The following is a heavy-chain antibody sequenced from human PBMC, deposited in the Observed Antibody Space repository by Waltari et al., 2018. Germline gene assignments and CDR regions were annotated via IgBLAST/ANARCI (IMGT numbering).Heavy chain of an antibody. J-gene: IGHJ4*02. CDR1: GFTFSNFW. CDR2: IGHDASGT. CDR3: ARDFAYGRFDY. V-gene: IGHV3-7*03. D-gene: IGHD3-10*01. Sequence: EVQLVESGGALVQPGGSLRLSCTDSGFTFSNFWMTWFRQAPGKGREWVSMIGHDASGTYYVGSVKGRFTVSRDNAKSALFLQMNSLSVEDTAVYYCARDFAYGRFDYWGQGTLVTVSS.